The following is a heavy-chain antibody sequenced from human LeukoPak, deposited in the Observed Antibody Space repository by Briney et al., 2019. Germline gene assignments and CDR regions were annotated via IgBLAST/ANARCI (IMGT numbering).Heavy chain of an antibody. CDR1: GFTFSSYA. D-gene: IGHD3-16*01. Sequence: PGGSLRLSCAASGFTFSSYAMHWVRQAPGKGLEWVAVISHDGSNKYYADSVKGRFTISRDNSKNTLYLQMNSLRAEDTAVYYCARDWGSYWGQGTLVTVSS. CDR2: ISHDGSNK. V-gene: IGHV3-30-3*01. J-gene: IGHJ4*02. CDR3: ARDWGSY.